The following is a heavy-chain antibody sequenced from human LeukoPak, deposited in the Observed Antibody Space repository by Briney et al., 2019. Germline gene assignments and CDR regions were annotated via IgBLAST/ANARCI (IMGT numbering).Heavy chain of an antibody. V-gene: IGHV1-2*02. CDR1: GYTFTGYY. CDR2: INPSSGGT. J-gene: IGHJ5*02. CDR3: ARDPAYNWFDP. Sequence: ASVKVSFKASGYTFTGYYMHWVRQAPGQGLEWMGWINPSSGGTNYAQKFQGRVTMTRDTSISTAYMELSRLRSDDTAVYYCARDPAYNWFDPWGQGTLVTVSS.